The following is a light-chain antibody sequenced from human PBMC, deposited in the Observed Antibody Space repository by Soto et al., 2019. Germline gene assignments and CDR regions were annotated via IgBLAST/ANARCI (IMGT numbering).Light chain of an antibody. V-gene: IGKV3-15*01. Sequence: EIVMTQSPATLSVSPGERATLSCRASQSVSSNLAWYQQKPGQAPRLLIYHASTRATGIPARFSGSGSGTEFTVTISSRQSEDFEVYYCQQYNNWPWTFGQGTKVEIK. CDR1: QSVSSN. CDR2: HAS. J-gene: IGKJ1*01. CDR3: QQYNNWPWT.